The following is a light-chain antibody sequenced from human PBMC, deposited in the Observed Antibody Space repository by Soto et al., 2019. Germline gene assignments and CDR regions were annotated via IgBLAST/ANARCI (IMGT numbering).Light chain of an antibody. Sequence: DIQMTQSPSSVSASVGDRVTITCRASQDISSWLAWYQQKPGKAPKLLIYAASSLQSGVPSRFSGSGPGTDFTLTISSLQPVDFATYYSQHANSFPYTFGQETKLDIK. CDR2: AAS. V-gene: IGKV1-12*01. J-gene: IGKJ2*01. CDR1: QDISSW. CDR3: QHANSFPYT.